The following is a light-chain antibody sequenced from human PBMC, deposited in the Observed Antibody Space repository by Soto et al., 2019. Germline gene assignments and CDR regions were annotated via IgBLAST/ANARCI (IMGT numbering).Light chain of an antibody. J-gene: IGKJ2*01. CDR1: QSISIW. V-gene: IGKV1-5*03. CDR2: KAS. Sequence: DIQMTQSPSTLSASVGDTVTITCRASQSISIWLAWYQQKPGKAPKLLIFKASSLESVVPSRFSGTGSWTEFTLTISTLQPHDFASYYCQQFEPYSYNFGQGTKLEI. CDR3: QQFEPYSYN.